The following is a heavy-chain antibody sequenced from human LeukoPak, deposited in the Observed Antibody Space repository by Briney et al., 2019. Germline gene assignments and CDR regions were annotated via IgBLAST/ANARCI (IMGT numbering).Heavy chain of an antibody. CDR3: ASGSGSYRTPYYYMDV. CDR2: IYSGGST. CDR1: GFTVSSNY. J-gene: IGHJ6*03. Sequence: GGSLRLSCVASGFTVSSNYMSWVRQAPGKGLEWVSVIYSGGSTYYADSVKGRFTISRDNSKSTLYLQMNSLRAEDTAVYYCASGSGSYRTPYYYMDVWGTGTTVTVSS. V-gene: IGHV3-53*01. D-gene: IGHD3-10*01.